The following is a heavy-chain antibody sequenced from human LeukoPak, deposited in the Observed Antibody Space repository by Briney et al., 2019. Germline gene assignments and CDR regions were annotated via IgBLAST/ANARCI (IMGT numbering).Heavy chain of an antibody. V-gene: IGHV1-69*13. D-gene: IGHD3-22*01. CDR1: GGTFSSYA. CDR3: ARGRQDYYDSSGYSY. Sequence: ASVKVSCKASGGTFSSYAISWVRQAPGQGLEWMGGIIPIFGTANYAQKFQGRVTITADESTSTAYMELSSLRSEDTAVYYCARGRQDYYDSSGYSYWGQGTLVTVSS. CDR2: IIPIFGTA. J-gene: IGHJ4*02.